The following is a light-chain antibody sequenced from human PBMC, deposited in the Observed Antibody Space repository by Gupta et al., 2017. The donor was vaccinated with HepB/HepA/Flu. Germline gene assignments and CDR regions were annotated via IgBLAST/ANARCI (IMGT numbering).Light chain of an antibody. V-gene: IGKV1-5*03. Sequence: DIQMTQSPSTLSASVGDRVTITCRASQNINIRLAWYQQKPGKAPKLLIYKASRLESGVPSRFSGSGSGTEFTLTSSRLQPDDFANYYCQQVNDPKTFGQGTKVEIK. J-gene: IGKJ1*01. CDR2: KAS. CDR1: QNINIR. CDR3: QQVNDPKT.